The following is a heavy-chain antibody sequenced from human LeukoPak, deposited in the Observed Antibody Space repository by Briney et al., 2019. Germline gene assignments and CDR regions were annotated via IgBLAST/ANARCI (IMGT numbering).Heavy chain of an antibody. CDR2: IYPRDGST. CDR1: GGTFRSYV. Sequence: ASVKVSCKASGGTFRSYVISWVRQAPGQGLEWMGMIYPRDGSTSYAQKFQGRVTVTRDTSTSTVHMELSGLRSEDTAVYYCARDQEGFDYWGQGTLVTVSS. V-gene: IGHV1-46*01. J-gene: IGHJ4*02. CDR3: ARDQEGFDY.